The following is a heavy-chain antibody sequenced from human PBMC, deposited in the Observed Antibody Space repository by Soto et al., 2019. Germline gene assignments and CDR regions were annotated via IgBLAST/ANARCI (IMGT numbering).Heavy chain of an antibody. J-gene: IGHJ4*02. CDR2: MIPILGIA. Sequence: QVQPVQSGAEVKKPGSSVKVSCKASGGTFSSYTISWVRQAPGQGHEWMGRMIPILGIANNAEKFQGRVTSTADKSTSTAYMEISSLRAEDTDVYYCARDGDYVIVPGYYSPWYFDYWGQGTLVTVSS. V-gene: IGHV1-69*08. D-gene: IGHD3-9*01. CDR1: GGTFSSYT. CDR3: ARDGDYVIVPGYYSPWYFDY.